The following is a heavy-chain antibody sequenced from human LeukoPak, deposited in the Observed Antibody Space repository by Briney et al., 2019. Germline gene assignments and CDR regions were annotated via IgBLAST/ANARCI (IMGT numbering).Heavy chain of an antibody. V-gene: IGHV4-31*03. CDR2: IYYSGST. CDR3: ARYSYGHDY. CDR1: GGSISSSSYY. J-gene: IGHJ4*02. Sequence: SETLSLTCSVSGGSISSSSYYWGWIRQPPGKGLEWIGYIYYSGSTYYNPSLKSRVTISVDTSKNQFSLRLSSVTAADTAVYYCARYSYGHDYWGQGTLVTVSS. D-gene: IGHD5-18*01.